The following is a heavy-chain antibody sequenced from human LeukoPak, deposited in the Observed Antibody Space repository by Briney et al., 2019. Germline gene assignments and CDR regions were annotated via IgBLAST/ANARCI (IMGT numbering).Heavy chain of an antibody. J-gene: IGHJ4*02. CDR1: GFTFSIYG. CDR2: IWSDGSKK. Sequence: PGRSLRLSCAASGFTFSIYGMHWVRQAPGKGLEWVAGIWSDGSKKYYADSVKGRFTISRDDSKNTLFLQMNSLRAEDTAVYYCAREGGSGYAGDYWGQGTLVTVSS. CDR3: AREGGSGYAGDY. V-gene: IGHV3-33*01. D-gene: IGHD5-12*01.